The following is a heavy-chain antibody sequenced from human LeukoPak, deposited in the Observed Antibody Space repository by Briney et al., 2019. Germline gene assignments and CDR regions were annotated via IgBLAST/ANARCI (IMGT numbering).Heavy chain of an antibody. D-gene: IGHD3-16*01. J-gene: IGHJ6*03. Sequence: SETLSLTCTVSGGSISSGSYYWSWIRQPAGKGLEWIGRIYTSGSTNYNPSLKSRVTISVDTSKNQFSLKLSSVTAADTAVNYCASSTPAWDYYYYMDVWGKGTTVTVSS. CDR1: GGSISSGSYY. CDR3: ASSTPAWDYYYYMDV. V-gene: IGHV4-61*02. CDR2: IYTSGST.